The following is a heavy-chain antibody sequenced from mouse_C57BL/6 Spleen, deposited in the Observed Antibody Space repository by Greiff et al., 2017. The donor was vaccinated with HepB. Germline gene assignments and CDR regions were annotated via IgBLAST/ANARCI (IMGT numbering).Heavy chain of an antibody. J-gene: IGHJ1*03. D-gene: IGHD1-1*01. CDR3: ARCYYGSSHWYFDV. CDR1: GYTFTSYW. CDR2: IDPSDSYT. Sequence: QVQLKQPGAELVMPGASVKLSCKASGYTFTSYWMHWVKQRPGQGLEWIGEIDPSDSYTNYNQKFKGKSTLTVDKSSSTAYMQLSSLTSEDSAVYYCARCYYGSSHWYFDVWGTGTTVTVSS. V-gene: IGHV1-69*01.